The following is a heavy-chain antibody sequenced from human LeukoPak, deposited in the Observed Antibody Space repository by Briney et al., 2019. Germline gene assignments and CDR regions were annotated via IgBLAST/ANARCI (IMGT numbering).Heavy chain of an antibody. D-gene: IGHD3-22*01. CDR3: ARRTRPRMYYYDSSGYYLDY. CDR1: GFTFSSYS. J-gene: IGHJ4*02. CDR2: ISSSSSYI. Sequence: GGSLRLSCAASGFTFSSYSMNWVRQAPGKGLEWVSSISSSSSYIYYADSVKGRFTISRDNAKNSLYLQMNSLRAADTAVYYCARRTRPRMYYYDSSGYYLDYWGQGTLVTVSS. V-gene: IGHV3-21*01.